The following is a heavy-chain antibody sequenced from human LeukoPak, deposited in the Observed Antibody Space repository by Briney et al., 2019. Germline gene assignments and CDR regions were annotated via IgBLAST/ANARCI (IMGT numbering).Heavy chain of an antibody. Sequence: PSETLSLTCTVSGGSISSYYWSWIRQPPGKGLEWIGYIYYSGSTNYNPSLKSRVTISVDTSKNQFSLKLSSVTAADTAVYYCARMEYSSSSFPFDPWGQGTLVTVSS. CDR3: ARMEYSSSSFPFDP. J-gene: IGHJ5*02. CDR2: IYYSGST. V-gene: IGHV4-59*01. CDR1: GGSISSYY. D-gene: IGHD6-6*01.